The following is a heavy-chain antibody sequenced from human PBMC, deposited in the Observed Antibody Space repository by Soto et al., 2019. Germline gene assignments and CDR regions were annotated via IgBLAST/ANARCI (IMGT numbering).Heavy chain of an antibody. V-gene: IGHV1-18*01. CDR3: ARGRYGDY. D-gene: IGHD1-1*01. CDR1: GYAFTTYG. Sequence: QVHLVQSGAEVKKPGASVKVSCQGSGYAFTTYGITWVRQAPGQGLEWMGWISAHNGNTNYAQKLQGRVTVTRHTSTSTAYMELWSLRYDDTAVYYCARGRYGDYWGQGALVTVSS. CDR2: ISAHNGNT. J-gene: IGHJ4*02.